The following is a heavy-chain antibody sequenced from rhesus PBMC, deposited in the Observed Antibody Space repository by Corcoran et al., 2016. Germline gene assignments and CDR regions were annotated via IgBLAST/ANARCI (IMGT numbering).Heavy chain of an antibody. Sequence: QLQLQESGPGLVKPPETLSLTCAVSGYSISSGYGWSWIRQPPGKGLEWIGYISYRGSTSYNPSLKSRVTISRDTSKNQFSLKLSSVTAADTAVYYCARGGSTWFYWGQGVLVTVSS. D-gene: IGHD2-2*01. CDR2: ISYRGST. CDR3: ARGGSTWFY. J-gene: IGHJ4*01. V-gene: IGHV4-122*02. CDR1: GYSISSGYG.